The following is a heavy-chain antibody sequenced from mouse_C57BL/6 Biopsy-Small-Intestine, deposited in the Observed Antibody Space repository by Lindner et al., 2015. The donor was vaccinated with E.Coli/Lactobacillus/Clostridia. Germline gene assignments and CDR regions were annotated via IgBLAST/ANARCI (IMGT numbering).Heavy chain of an antibody. V-gene: IGHV5-17*01. CDR3: ARELPPNWYFDV. Sequence: VQLQESGGGLVKPGGSLKLSCAASGFTFSDYGMHWVRQAPEKGLEWVAYISSGSNTIYYADTVKGRFTISRDSAKNALFLQMTSLGSEDTAMYYCARELPPNWYFDVWGTGTTVTVSS. CDR1: GFTFSDYG. J-gene: IGHJ1*03. D-gene: IGHD1-1*01. CDR2: ISSGSNTI.